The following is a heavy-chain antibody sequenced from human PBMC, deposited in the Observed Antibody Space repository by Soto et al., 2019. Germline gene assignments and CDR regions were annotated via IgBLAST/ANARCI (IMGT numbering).Heavy chain of an antibody. J-gene: IGHJ4*02. CDR3: ARGRYGDY. CDR2: LSAHNGNP. D-gene: IGHD1-1*01. Sequence: QVHLVQSGAEVKKPGASVKVSCKASGYTFTSYGITWVRQAPGQGLEWMGWLSAHNGNPDYAQKLQGRVIVPRDASPSTAYMELRSLRSDATAVYYCARGRYGDYWGQGALVTVSS. V-gene: IGHV1-18*01. CDR1: GYTFTSYG.